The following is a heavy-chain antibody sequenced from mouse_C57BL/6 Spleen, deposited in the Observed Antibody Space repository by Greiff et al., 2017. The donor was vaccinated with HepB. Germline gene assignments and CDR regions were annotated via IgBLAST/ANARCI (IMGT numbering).Heavy chain of an antibody. J-gene: IGHJ4*01. D-gene: IGHD2-4*01. CDR2: ISSGGDYI. Sequence: EVMLVESGEGLVKPGGSLKLSCAASGFTFSSYAMSWVRQTPEKRLEWVAYISSGGDYIYYADTVKGRFTIARDNARNTLYLQMSSLKSEDTAMYYCTGDYDDYAMDYWGQGTSVTVSS. CDR1: GFTFSSYA. CDR3: TGDYDDYAMDY. V-gene: IGHV5-9-1*02.